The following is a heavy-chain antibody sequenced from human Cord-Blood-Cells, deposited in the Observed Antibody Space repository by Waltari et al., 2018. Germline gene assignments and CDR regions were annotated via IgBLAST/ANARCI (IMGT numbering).Heavy chain of an antibody. CDR1: GGSISSSSYY. V-gene: IGHV4-39*01. CDR2: IYYSGST. Sequence: QLQLQESGPGLVKPSETLSLTCTVPGGSISSSSYYRGWIRQPPRKGLEWIGSIYYSGSTYHNPSLKSRVTISVDTSKNQFSLKLSSVTAADTAVYYCARRLVVVTAIPNDAFDIWGQGTMVTVSS. D-gene: IGHD2-21*02. J-gene: IGHJ3*02. CDR3: ARRLVVVTAIPNDAFDI.